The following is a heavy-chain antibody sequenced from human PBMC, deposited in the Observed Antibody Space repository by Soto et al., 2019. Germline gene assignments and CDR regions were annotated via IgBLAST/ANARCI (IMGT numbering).Heavy chain of an antibody. J-gene: IGHJ6*02. CDR3: AREGASGFGMDV. CDR1: GGSIRSYY. Sequence: PSETLSLTCNVSGGSIRSYYWSWVRQPAGKPLEWIGRIYTSGSTNYNPSLKSRVSMSVDTSKNQFSLEVTSVTAADTAVYYCAREGASGFGMDVWGLGTTVTVYS. V-gene: IGHV4-4*07. D-gene: IGHD1-26*01. CDR2: IYTSGST.